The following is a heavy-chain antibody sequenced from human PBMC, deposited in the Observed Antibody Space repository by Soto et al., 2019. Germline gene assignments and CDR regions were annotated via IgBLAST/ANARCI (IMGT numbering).Heavy chain of an antibody. J-gene: IGHJ4*02. CDR1: GGTFSRYA. CDR3: ARGVHLDSGGYYYFY. Sequence: QVQLVQSGAEVKKPGSSVRVSCKASGGTFSRYAISWVRQAPGQGLEWMGGIIPLFGTANYAQRFQGRVRITADESTTTAYMELSGLRSEDTAVYYCARGVHLDSGGYYYFYWGQGTLVTVSS. D-gene: IGHD3-22*01. CDR2: IIPLFGTA. V-gene: IGHV1-69*01.